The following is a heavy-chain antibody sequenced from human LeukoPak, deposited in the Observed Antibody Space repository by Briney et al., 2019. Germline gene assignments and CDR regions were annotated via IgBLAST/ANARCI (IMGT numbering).Heavy chain of an antibody. CDR2: ISGSGGST. D-gene: IGHD3-10*01. CDR3: AKDGRSGSYYPY. J-gene: IGHJ4*02. V-gene: IGHV3-23*01. CDR1: GFTFSSYA. Sequence: GGSLRLSCAASGFTFSSYAMSLVRQAPGKGLEWVSAISGSGGSTYYADSVKGRFTTSRDNSKNTLYLQMNSLRAEDTAVYYCAKDGRSGSYYPYWGQGTLVTVSS.